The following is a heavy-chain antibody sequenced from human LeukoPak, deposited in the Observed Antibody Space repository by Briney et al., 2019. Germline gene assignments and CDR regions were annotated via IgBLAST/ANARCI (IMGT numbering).Heavy chain of an antibody. Sequence: ASVKVSCKASGYTFTGYYMHWVRQAPGQGLEWMGWINPNSGGTNYAQKFQGRVTMTRDTSISTAYMELSRLRSDDTAVYYCARGTLVXQAXGXXXXPRTWGQGTLVTVS. J-gene: IGHJ4*02. CDR3: ARGTLVXQAXGXXXXPRT. D-gene: IGHD3-16*02. CDR1: GYTFTGYY. CDR2: INPNSGGT. V-gene: IGHV1-2*02.